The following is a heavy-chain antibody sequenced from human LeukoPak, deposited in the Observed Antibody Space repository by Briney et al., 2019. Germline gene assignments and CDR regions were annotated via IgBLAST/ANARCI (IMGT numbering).Heavy chain of an antibody. CDR2: IYYSGST. J-gene: IGHJ4*02. V-gene: IGHV4-39*07. CDR1: GGSISSSSYY. D-gene: IGHD5-18*01. CDR3: ARVGVDTAMVQDDY. Sequence: SSETLSLTCTVSGGSISSSSYYWGWIRQPPGKGLEWIGSIYYSGSTYYNPSLKSRVTISVDTSKNQFSLKLSSVTAADTAVYYCARVGVDTAMVQDDYWGQGTLVTVSS.